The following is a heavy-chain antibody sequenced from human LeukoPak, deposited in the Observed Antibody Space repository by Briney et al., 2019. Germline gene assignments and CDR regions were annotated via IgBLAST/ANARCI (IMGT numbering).Heavy chain of an antibody. J-gene: IGHJ6*03. Sequence: GGSLRLSCAASGFTFDDYGMSWVRQAPGKGLEWVSFINWNGGSTGYADSVKGRFTISRDNAKNSLYLQMNSLRAEDTASYYCARQQLIDFYYYYIDVWGKGTTVTVSS. CDR3: ARQQLIDFYYYYIDV. V-gene: IGHV3-20*04. D-gene: IGHD3-16*02. CDR1: GFTFDDYG. CDR2: INWNGGST.